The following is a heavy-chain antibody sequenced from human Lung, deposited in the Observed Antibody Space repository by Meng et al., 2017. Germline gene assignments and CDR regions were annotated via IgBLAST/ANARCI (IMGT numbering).Heavy chain of an antibody. Sequence: QVQLQESGPGLVEPSQPLSLTCTVSGGSMSSGNYYWSWIRQPPGKGLEWIGYIHHSGSAYYNPSLKSRVSISVDTSKNQFSLNLSSMTAADTAVYYCASFDHIPRRNYFDYWGQGTLVTVSS. D-gene: IGHD2-21*01. CDR2: IHHSGSA. J-gene: IGHJ4*02. CDR1: GGSMSSGNYY. CDR3: ASFDHIPRRNYFDY. V-gene: IGHV4-30-4*01.